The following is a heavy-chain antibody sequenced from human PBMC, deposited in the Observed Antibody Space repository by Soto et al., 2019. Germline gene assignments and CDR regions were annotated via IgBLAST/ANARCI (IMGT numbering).Heavy chain of an antibody. CDR3: AIGGDDFWSDG. CDR2: IYYSGST. V-gene: IGHV4-31*03. CDR1: GVSISSGLHS. Sequence: TLSLTCPFSGVSISSGLHSLRWSRGHPGKGLEWIGYIYYSGSTYYNPSLKRRVTISVDTSKNQFSLKLSSVTAADTAVYDCAIGGDDFWSDGWGQGTRVTVSS. D-gene: IGHD3-3*01. J-gene: IGHJ4*02.